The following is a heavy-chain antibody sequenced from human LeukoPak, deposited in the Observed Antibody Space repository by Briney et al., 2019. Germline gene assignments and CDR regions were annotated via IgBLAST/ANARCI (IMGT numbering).Heavy chain of an antibody. CDR2: IYYSGNT. D-gene: IGHD3-10*02. J-gene: IGHJ4*02. CDR3: ARSTGSTMFIDY. V-gene: IGHV4-59*01. Sequence: SETLSLTCTVSGGSISPYYWSWIPQPPGKGLEWLGYIYYSGNTDYNPSLKSRVAISVDTSKNQFSLKLSSVTAADTAVYYCARSTGSTMFIDYWGQGTLVTVSS. CDR1: GGSISPYY.